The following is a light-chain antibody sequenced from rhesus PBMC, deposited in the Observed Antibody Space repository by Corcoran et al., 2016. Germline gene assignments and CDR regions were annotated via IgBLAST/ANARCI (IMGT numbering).Light chain of an antibody. CDR2: KAS. V-gene: IGKV1-22*01. Sequence: DIQMTQSPSSLSASVGDTVTITCRASQSISSWFDWSHQKPRKAPKLLIYKASSLKIGVPTRFSGSGSGTDFTLTFISLQPEDFVTYYCLQYSSSPWTFGQGTKVEIK. CDR3: LQYSSSPWT. J-gene: IGKJ1*01. CDR1: QSISSW.